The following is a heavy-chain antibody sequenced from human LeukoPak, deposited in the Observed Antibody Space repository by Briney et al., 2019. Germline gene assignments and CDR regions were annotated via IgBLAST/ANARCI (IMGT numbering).Heavy chain of an antibody. D-gene: IGHD2-15*01. J-gene: IGHJ5*02. CDR3: ARGGCSDGSCFGGWFDP. Sequence: PSETLSLTCTVSSDSMSSYYWNWIRQPPGKGLEWIGYTYYTGKTNYNPSLKGRLNISIDMSNNQFSLRLSSVTAADTAVYYCARGGCSDGSCFGGWFDPWGQGTLVTVSS. V-gene: IGHV4-59*01. CDR2: TYYTGKT. CDR1: SDSMSSYY.